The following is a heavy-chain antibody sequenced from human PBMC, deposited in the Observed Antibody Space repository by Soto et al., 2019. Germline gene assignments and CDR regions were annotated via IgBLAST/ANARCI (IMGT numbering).Heavy chain of an antibody. CDR3: CGPSTVTINWFFDL. J-gene: IGHJ2*01. V-gene: IGHV3-66*01. CDR1: GFTVSSNY. CDR2: IYGGGRT. Sequence: EVQLVESGGGLVQPGGSLRLSCAASGFTVSSNYMSWVRQAPGKGLEWVSIIYGGGRTNYADSVKSRFTVSRDNYKNKLYLQMNSLRAEDTAMYYCCGPSTVTINWFFDLWGRGTLVTVSS. D-gene: IGHD4-17*01.